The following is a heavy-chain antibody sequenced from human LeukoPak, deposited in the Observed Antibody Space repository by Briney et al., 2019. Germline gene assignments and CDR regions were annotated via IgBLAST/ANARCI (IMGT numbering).Heavy chain of an antibody. D-gene: IGHD2-2*01. V-gene: IGHV4-30-4*08. CDR3: AREVITPGDSDGFDL. CDR2: IHYDGRA. J-gene: IGHJ3*01. CDR1: GGSISSANHF. Sequence: PSETLSLTCTVSGGSISSANHFWSWVRQSPGAGLEWIGYIHYDGRAHYNPSLKSRVSMSLDMSKNQFSLSLSSVTAADTAIYYCAREVITPGDSDGFDLWGQGTMVSVSS.